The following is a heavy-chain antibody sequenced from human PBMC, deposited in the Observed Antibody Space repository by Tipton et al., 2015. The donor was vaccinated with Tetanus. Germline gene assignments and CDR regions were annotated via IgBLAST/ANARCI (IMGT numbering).Heavy chain of an antibody. Sequence: TLSLTCTVSGGSISSYYWSWIRQPPGKGLEWIGYIYYSGSTNYNPSLKSRVTISVDTSKNQFSLKLSSVTAADTAVYYCARGGTYSSGWTRHDYWGQGTLVTVSS. CDR3: ARGGTYSSGWTRHDY. V-gene: IGHV4-59*01. J-gene: IGHJ4*02. CDR1: GGSISSYY. CDR2: IYYSGST. D-gene: IGHD6-19*01.